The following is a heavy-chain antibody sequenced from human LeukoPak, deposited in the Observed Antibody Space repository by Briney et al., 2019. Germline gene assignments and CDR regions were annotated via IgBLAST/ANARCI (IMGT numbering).Heavy chain of an antibody. J-gene: IGHJ4*02. CDR3: ARYDSRGSASTRFDY. V-gene: IGHV4-38-2*01. CDR2: IYGTGST. CDR1: GYSLGKNYY. D-gene: IGHD3-16*01. Sequence: SETLSLTCAVSGYSLGKNYYWGWIRRPPGKGLEWIGRIYGTGSTSYNPSLMNRVTMSVDTSKNHFSLKLTSVTAADTAVCYCARYDSRGSASTRFDYWGQGILVTISS.